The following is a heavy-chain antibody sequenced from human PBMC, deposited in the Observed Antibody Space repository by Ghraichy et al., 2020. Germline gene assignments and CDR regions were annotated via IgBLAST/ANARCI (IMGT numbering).Heavy chain of an antibody. Sequence: SVKVSCKASGGTFSSYAISWVRQAPGQGLEWMGRIIPILGIANYAQKFQGRVTITADKSTSTAYMELSSLRSEDTAVYYCASGGIPAAMHYYGMDVWGQGTTVTVSS. J-gene: IGHJ6*02. CDR1: GGTFSSYA. CDR3: ASGGIPAAMHYYGMDV. V-gene: IGHV1-69*04. D-gene: IGHD2-2*01. CDR2: IIPILGIA.